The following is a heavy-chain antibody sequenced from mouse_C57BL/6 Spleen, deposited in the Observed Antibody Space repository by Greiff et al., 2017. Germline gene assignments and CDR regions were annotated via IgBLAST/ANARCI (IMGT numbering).Heavy chain of an antibody. J-gene: IGHJ4*01. V-gene: IGHV2-9-1*01. CDR2: IWTGGGT. CDR3: ARNYPYYYAMDY. Sequence: VKVEESGPGLVAPSPSLSITCTVSGFSLTSYAISWVRQPPGKGLEWLGVIWTGGGTNYNSALKSRLSISKDNSKSQVFLKMNSLQNDDTARYYCARNYPYYYAMDYWGQGTSVTVSS. CDR1: GFSLTSYA.